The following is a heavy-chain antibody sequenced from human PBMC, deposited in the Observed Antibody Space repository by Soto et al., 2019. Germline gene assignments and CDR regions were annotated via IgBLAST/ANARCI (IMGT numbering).Heavy chain of an antibody. CDR3: AREQIDPYYYYGMDV. CDR2: INPNSGGT. V-gene: IGHV1-2*02. CDR1: GYTFTGYY. J-gene: IGHJ6*02. Sequence: ASVKVSCKASGYTFTGYYMHWVRQAPGQGLEWMGWINPNSGGTNYAQKFQGRVTMTRDTSISTAYMELSRLRSDDTAVYYCAREQIDPYYYYGMDVWGQGTTVTVSS. D-gene: IGHD3-9*01.